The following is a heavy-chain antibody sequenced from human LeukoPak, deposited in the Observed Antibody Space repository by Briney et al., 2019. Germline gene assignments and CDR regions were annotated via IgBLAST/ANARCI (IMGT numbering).Heavy chain of an antibody. CDR2: IYWNDDK. Sequence: SGPTLVKPTQTLTLTCTFSGFSLSTSGVGVGWIRQPPGKALEWLALIYWNDDKRYSPSLKSRLTITKDTSKNQVVLTMTNMDPVDTATYYCAHMRLLGYCSSTSCPPWDYWGQGTPVTVSS. D-gene: IGHD2-2*01. CDR3: AHMRLLGYCSSTSCPPWDY. V-gene: IGHV2-5*01. CDR1: GFSLSTSGVG. J-gene: IGHJ4*02.